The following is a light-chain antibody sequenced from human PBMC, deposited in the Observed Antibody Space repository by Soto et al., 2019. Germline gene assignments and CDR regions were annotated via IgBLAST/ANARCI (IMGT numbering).Light chain of an antibody. CDR2: KAS. V-gene: IGKV1-5*03. J-gene: IGKJ1*01. Sequence: DIQMTQSPSNLSASVGDRVTITCRASQSISSWLAWYQQKPGKAPKLLIYKASSLESGVPSRFSGSGSGTEFTLTISSLQPDDFATYYCQQYNSYPRVFGQGTKVEIK. CDR3: QQYNSYPRV. CDR1: QSISSW.